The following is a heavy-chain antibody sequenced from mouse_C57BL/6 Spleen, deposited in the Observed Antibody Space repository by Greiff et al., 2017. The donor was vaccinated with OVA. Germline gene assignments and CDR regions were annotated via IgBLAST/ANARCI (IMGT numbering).Heavy chain of an antibody. Sequence: QVQLQQPGAELVKPGASVKLSCKASGYTFTSYWMHWVKQRPGQGLEWIGMIHPNSGSTNYNEKFKSKATLTVDKSSSTAYMPLSSLTSEDSAVYYWTTHYYGSIYWYFDVGGTGTTVTVSS. D-gene: IGHD1-1*01. J-gene: IGHJ1*03. V-gene: IGHV1-64*01. CDR3: TTHYYGSIYWYFDV. CDR2: IHPNSGST. CDR1: GYTFTSYW.